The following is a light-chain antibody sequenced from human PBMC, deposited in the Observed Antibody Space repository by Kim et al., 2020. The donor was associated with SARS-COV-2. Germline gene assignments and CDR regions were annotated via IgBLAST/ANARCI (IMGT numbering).Light chain of an antibody. J-gene: IGKJ2*01. V-gene: IGKV3-20*01. Sequence: PGERATPSCRASQTVSSSYLAWYQQKPGQPPRLLIYGASGRATGIPDRFSGSGSGTDFTLTISRLEPEDFAVYYCQPYGSSPPYTFGQGTKL. CDR3: QPYGSSPPYT. CDR1: QTVSSSY. CDR2: GAS.